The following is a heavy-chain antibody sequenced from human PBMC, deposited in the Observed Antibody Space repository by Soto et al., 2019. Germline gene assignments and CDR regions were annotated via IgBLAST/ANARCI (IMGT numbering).Heavy chain of an antibody. D-gene: IGHD2-2*01. Sequence: SETLSLTCTVSGGSISSGGYYLICIRQHPGKGLEWIGYIYYSGSTYYNPSLKSRVTISVDTSKNQFSLKLSSVTAADTAVYYCARGGVVVPAATILGAFDIWGQGTMVTVSS. CDR3: ARGGVVVPAATILGAFDI. J-gene: IGHJ3*02. V-gene: IGHV4-31*03. CDR2: IYYSGST. CDR1: GGSISSGGYY.